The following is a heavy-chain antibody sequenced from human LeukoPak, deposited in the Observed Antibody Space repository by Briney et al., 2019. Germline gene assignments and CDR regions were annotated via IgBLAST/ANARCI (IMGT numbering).Heavy chain of an antibody. CDR2: ITGTGGST. CDR1: GFTFTSYA. Sequence: GGSLRLSCAASGFTFTSYAMSWVRQAPGKGLEWVSAITGTGGSTYYAASVKGRFTVSRDNSKNTLYLQMNSLRAEDTAVYYCAKDRMAGLDYWGQGTLVTVSS. CDR3: AKDRMAGLDY. V-gene: IGHV3-23*01. D-gene: IGHD6-19*01. J-gene: IGHJ4*02.